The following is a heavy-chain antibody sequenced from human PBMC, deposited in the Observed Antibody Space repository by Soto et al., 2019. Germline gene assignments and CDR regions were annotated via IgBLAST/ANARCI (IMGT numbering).Heavy chain of an antibody. CDR1: GFTFSSYS. J-gene: IGHJ3*02. CDR2: ISSSSSTI. CDR3: ARVSRYCSGGSCYSVYAFDI. D-gene: IGHD2-15*01. V-gene: IGHV3-48*01. Sequence: PGGSLRLSCAASGFTFSSYSMNWVRQAPGKGLEWVSYISSSSSTIYYADSVKGRFTISRDNAKNSLYLQMNSLRAEDTAVYYCARVSRYCSGGSCYSVYAFDIWGQGTMVTVSS.